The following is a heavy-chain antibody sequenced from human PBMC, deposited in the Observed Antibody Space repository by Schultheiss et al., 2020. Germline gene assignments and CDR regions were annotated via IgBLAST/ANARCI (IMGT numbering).Heavy chain of an antibody. Sequence: GESLKISCAASGFTFSSYALHWVRQAPGKGLEWVAVISYDGSNKYYADSVKGRFTISRDNAKNSLYLQMNSLRAEDTAVYYCARGWTGTYYYYMDVWGKGTTVTVSS. D-gene: IGHD1-1*01. J-gene: IGHJ6*03. CDR3: ARGWTGTYYYYMDV. CDR2: ISYDGSNK. CDR1: GFTFSSYA. V-gene: IGHV3-30*04.